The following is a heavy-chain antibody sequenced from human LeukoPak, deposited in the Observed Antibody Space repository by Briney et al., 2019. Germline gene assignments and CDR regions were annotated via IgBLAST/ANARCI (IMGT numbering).Heavy chain of an antibody. Sequence: GGSLRLSCVGSGFSFSSFAMSWVRQAPGKGLEWVSTVSGGGAYTYYAASVKGRFTVSRDDSKSMHFLQMNSLRPEDTAIYFCAKRITVSAGYYLDSWGQGTLVTVSS. CDR1: GFSFSSFA. V-gene: IGHV3-23*01. CDR3: AKRITVSAGYYLDS. J-gene: IGHJ4*02. CDR2: VSGGGAYT. D-gene: IGHD2-8*01.